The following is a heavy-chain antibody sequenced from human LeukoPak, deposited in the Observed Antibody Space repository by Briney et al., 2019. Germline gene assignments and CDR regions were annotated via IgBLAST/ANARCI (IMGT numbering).Heavy chain of an antibody. V-gene: IGHV3-23*01. CDR3: AKDYYDSSGYYYPLN. CDR2: ISGSGGST. D-gene: IGHD3-22*01. J-gene: IGHJ4*02. CDR1: GFTFSSYA. Sequence: QAGGSLRLSCAASGFTFSSYAMSWVRQAPGKGLEWVSAISGSGGSTYYADSVKGRFTISRDNSENTLYLQMNSLRAEDTAVYYCAKDYYDSSGYYYPLNWGQGTLVTVSS.